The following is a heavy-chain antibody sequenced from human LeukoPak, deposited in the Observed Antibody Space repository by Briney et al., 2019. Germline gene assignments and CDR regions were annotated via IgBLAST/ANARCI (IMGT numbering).Heavy chain of an antibody. D-gene: IGHD6-13*01. CDR2: IKQDGGQI. J-gene: IGHJ5*02. CDR3: AREISSWYRTEGRFDP. CDR1: GFIFSTYW. V-gene: IGHV3-7*01. Sequence: GGSLRLSCAASGFIFSTYWMTWVRQAPGKGLEWAANIKQDGGQIYYVDSVKGRFTISRDNARKELYLQMNSLRAEDTAVYYCAREISSWYRTEGRFDPWGQGTLVTVSS.